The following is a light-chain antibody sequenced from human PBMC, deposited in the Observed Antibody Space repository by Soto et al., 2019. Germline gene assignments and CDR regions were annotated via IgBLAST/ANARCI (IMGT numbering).Light chain of an antibody. J-gene: IGKJ1*01. CDR2: AAS. CDR1: QGISSY. CDR3: QKYYSYPLT. V-gene: IGKV1-8*01. Sequence: AIRMTQSPSSLSASTGDRVTITCRASQGISSYLAWYQQKPGKAPKLLIYAASTLQSGVPSRFSGSGSGTDFTLTIGCLQSEDFATYFCQKYYSYPLTFGQGTRVEIK.